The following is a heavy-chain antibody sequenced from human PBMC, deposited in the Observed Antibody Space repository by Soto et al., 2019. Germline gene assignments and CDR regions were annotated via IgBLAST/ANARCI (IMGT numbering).Heavy chain of an antibody. Sequence: PGGSLRLSCAASGITVSSNYMSWVRQAPGKGLEWVSVIYSGGSTYYADSVKGRFTISRDNSKNTLYLQMNSLRAEDTAVYYCASDYGDPYYFDYWGQGTLVTVSS. CDR1: GITVSSNY. J-gene: IGHJ4*02. D-gene: IGHD4-17*01. CDR3: ASDYGDPYYFDY. V-gene: IGHV3-53*01. CDR2: IYSGGST.